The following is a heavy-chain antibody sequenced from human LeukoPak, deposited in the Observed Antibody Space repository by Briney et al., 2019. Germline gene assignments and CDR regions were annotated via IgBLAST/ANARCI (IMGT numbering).Heavy chain of an antibody. CDR1: GYTFTGYY. V-gene: IGHV1-2*02. D-gene: IGHD6-19*01. J-gene: IGHJ4*02. Sequence: ASVKVSCKASGYTFTGYYMHWVRQAPGQGLEWMGWINPNSGGTNYAQKFQGRVTMTRDTSIRTAYMELSRLRSDDTAVYYCARDTRAGIAVAGTLDYWGQGTLVTVSS. CDR2: INPNSGGT. CDR3: ARDTRAGIAVAGTLDY.